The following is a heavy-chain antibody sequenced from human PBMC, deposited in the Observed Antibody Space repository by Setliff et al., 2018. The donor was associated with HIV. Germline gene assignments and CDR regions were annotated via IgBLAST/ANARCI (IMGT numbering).Heavy chain of an antibody. CDR3: ARYRYYYDSSGYGRWFDP. CDR1: GGSISSYY. V-gene: IGHV4-4*08. J-gene: IGHJ5*02. D-gene: IGHD3-22*01. CDR2: IYNTGST. Sequence: SETLSLTCSVSGGSISSYYWSWIRQPPGKGLEWIGYIYNTGSTYHSPSLKSRVTISVDTSENQFSLRLNSVTAADTAVYYCARYRYYYDSSGYGRWFDPWGQGTLVTVSS.